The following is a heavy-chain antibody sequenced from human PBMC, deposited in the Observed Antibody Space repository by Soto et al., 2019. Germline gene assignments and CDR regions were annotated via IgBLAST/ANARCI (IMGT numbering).Heavy chain of an antibody. Sequence: SETLSLTCTVSGGSISSGDYYWSWIRQPPGKGLEWIGYIYYSGSTYYNPSLKSRVTISVDTSKNQFSLKVTSVTAADTAVYYCARVGHSSSSAGDWFDPWGQGTLVTVSS. J-gene: IGHJ5*02. CDR3: ARVGHSSSSAGDWFDP. D-gene: IGHD6-6*01. V-gene: IGHV4-30-4*01. CDR2: IYYSGST. CDR1: GGSISSGDYY.